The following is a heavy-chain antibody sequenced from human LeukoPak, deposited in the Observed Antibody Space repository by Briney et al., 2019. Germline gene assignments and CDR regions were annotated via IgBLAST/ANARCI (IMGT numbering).Heavy chain of an antibody. Sequence: ASVKVSCKASGYTFTSYGISWVGQAPGQGREWMGWISAYNGNTNYAQKLQGRVTMTTDTSTSTAYMELRSLRSDDTAVYYCAGDSSGYMSIDYWGQGTLVTVSS. CDR3: AGDSSGYMSIDY. V-gene: IGHV1-18*01. J-gene: IGHJ4*02. CDR1: GYTFTSYG. D-gene: IGHD3-22*01. CDR2: ISAYNGNT.